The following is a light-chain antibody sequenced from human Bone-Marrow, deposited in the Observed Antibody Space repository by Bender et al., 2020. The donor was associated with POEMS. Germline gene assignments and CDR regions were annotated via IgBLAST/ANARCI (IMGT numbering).Light chain of an antibody. CDR3: AVWDDSLNGWV. J-gene: IGLJ3*02. V-gene: IGLV2-11*01. CDR2: DVS. Sequence: SALTQPPSASGSPGQSVTISCTGTSSDVGGYNSVSWYQQHPGKAPKLMISDVSKRPSGVPDRFSGSRSGTSASLAISGLQSEDEADYYCAVWDDSLNGWVFGGGTKLTVL. CDR1: SSDVGGYNS.